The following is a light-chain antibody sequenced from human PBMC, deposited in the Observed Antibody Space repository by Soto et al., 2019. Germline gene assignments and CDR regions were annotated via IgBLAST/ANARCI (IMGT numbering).Light chain of an antibody. CDR3: SSYTGISTLI. CDR2: DVT. V-gene: IGLV2-14*03. J-gene: IGLJ2*01. CDR1: SGDVGGFPY. Sequence: QSALTQPASVSESPGQSITISCTGSSGDVGGFPYVSWYQQHSGKAPKLIIYDVTSRPSGVSLRFSGSRFGNTASLTISGLQAEDEADYFCSSYTGISTLIFGGGTQLTVL.